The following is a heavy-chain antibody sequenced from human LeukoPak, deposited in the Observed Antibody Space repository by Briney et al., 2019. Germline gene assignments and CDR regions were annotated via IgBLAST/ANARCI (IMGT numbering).Heavy chain of an antibody. D-gene: IGHD2-2*01. CDR2: ISGSGGST. V-gene: IGHV3-23*01. Sequence: PGGSLRLSCAASGFTFSSYATSWVRQAPGKGLEWVSAISGSGGSTYYADSVKGRFTISRDNSKNTLYLQMNSLRAEDTAVYYCAKDLDIVVVPAAMDPWGQGTLVTVSS. J-gene: IGHJ5*02. CDR3: AKDLDIVVVPAAMDP. CDR1: GFTFSSYA.